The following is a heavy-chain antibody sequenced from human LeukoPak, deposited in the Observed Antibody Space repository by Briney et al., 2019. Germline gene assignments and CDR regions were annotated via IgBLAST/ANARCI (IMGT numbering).Heavy chain of an antibody. D-gene: IGHD3-16*02. J-gene: IGHJ4*02. V-gene: IGHV4-61*02. Sequence: TLSLTCTVSGGSISSGSYYWSWIRQPAGKGLEWIGRIYTSGSTNYNPSLKSRVTISVDTSKNQFSLKLSSVTAADTAVYYCAKYVWGSYPTFEDYWGQGTLVTVSS. CDR3: AKYVWGSYPTFEDY. CDR1: GGSISSGSYY. CDR2: IYTSGST.